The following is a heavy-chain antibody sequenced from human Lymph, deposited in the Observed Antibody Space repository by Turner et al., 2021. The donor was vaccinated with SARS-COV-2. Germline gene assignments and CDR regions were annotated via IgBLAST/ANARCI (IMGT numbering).Heavy chain of an antibody. Sequence: EVQLVEPGGGLVQPGQSLRLSCTASGFTFGDYAMSWVRQAPGKGLEWVGLIRSKAYGGTTQYAASVKGRFTISRDDSKSIAYLQMNSLKTEDTAVYYCTRVKYCTGGSCYGYHFDYWGQGTLVTVSS. J-gene: IGHJ4*02. CDR1: GFTFGDYA. CDR3: TRVKYCTGGSCYGYHFDY. V-gene: IGHV3-49*04. CDR2: IRSKAYGGTT. D-gene: IGHD2-15*01.